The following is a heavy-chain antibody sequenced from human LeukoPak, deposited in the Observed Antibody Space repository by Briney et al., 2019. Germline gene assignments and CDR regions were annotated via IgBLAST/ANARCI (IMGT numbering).Heavy chain of an antibody. CDR3: AKDPSVIRVL. V-gene: IGHV3-23*01. Sequence: GGSLRLSCAASGFTFSSYAMSWVRQAPGKGLEWVSAISGSGGSTCYADSVKGRFTIFRDNSKNTLYLQMNSLRAEDTAVYYCAKDPSVIRVLWGQGTLVTVSS. J-gene: IGHJ4*02. D-gene: IGHD2-21*01. CDR1: GFTFSSYA. CDR2: ISGSGGST.